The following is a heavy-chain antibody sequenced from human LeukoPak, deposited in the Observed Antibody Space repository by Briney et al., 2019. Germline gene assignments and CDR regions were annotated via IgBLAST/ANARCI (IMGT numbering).Heavy chain of an antibody. Sequence: PSETLSLTCTVSGGSISSYYWSWIRQPPGKGLEWIGYIYYSGSTNYNPSLRSRVTISVDTSKNQFSLKLRSVTAADTAVYYCARHFSGAAAPLPFDYWGQGTLVTVSS. V-gene: IGHV4-59*08. CDR1: GGSISSYY. J-gene: IGHJ4*02. CDR2: IYYSGST. D-gene: IGHD6-13*01. CDR3: ARHFSGAAAPLPFDY.